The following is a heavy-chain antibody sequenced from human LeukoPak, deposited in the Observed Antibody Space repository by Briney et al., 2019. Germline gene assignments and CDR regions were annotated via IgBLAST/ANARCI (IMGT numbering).Heavy chain of an antibody. CDR2: ILYSGRT. V-gene: IGHV4-39*01. J-gene: IGHJ4*02. Sequence: SETLSLTCTVSGDSISSSSYYWGWIRQPPGKGLEWIGSILYSGRTYYNPSLKSRVTISVDTSKNQFSLKLSSVTAADTAVYFCARLEVSGLNDYWGQGTLVTVSS. CDR3: ARLEVSGLNDY. CDR1: GDSISSSSYY.